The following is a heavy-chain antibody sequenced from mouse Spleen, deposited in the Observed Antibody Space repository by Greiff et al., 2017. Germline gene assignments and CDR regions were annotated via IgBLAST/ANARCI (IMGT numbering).Heavy chain of an antibody. Sequence: VQLQQSGAELARPGASVKMSCKTSGYTFTSYWMHWVKQRPGQGLEWIGAIYPGNSDTSYNQKFKGKAKLTAVTSASTAYMELSSLTNEDSAVYYCTSLIYYGYFDYWGQGTTLTVSS. CDR1: GYTFTSYW. D-gene: IGHD2-1*01. V-gene: IGHV1-5*01. CDR2: IYPGNSDT. J-gene: IGHJ2*01. CDR3: TSLIYYGYFDY.